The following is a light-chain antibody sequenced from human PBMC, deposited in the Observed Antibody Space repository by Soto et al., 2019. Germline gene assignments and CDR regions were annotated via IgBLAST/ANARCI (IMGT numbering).Light chain of an antibody. J-gene: IGKJ5*01. CDR1: QGISNY. CDR2: AAS. Sequence: DIQMTQSPSSLSASVGDRVTITCRASQGISNYLAWYQQKPGKVPKLLIYAASTLQSGVPSRFSGSGSGTDFTLTISRLETEDFAVFYCQQYGTSEIIFGQGTRLEIK. V-gene: IGKV1-27*01. CDR3: QQYGTSEII.